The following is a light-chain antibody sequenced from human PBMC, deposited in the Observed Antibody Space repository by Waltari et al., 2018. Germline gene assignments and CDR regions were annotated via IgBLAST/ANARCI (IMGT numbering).Light chain of an antibody. J-gene: IGLJ3*02. CDR1: SNYIGGHDF. CDR3: FSFTPTSRLAM. Sequence: QSALTQPASVSGSPGQSITISCTGTSNYIGGHDFVSCYQQHPGQAPKLLIYDVTKRASGISSRSSGSKSGNTASLTISGLQAEDEADYYCFSFTPTSRLAMFAGGTKLTV. V-gene: IGLV2-14*03. CDR2: DVT.